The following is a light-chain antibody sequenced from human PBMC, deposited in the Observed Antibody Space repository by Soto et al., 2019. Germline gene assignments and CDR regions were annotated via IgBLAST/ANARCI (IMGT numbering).Light chain of an antibody. J-gene: IGKJ5*01. V-gene: IGKV1-39*01. CDR1: QSISSY. CDR3: QQCYGT. Sequence: DIQMTQSPSSLSASVGDRVTITCRASQSISSYLNWYQQKPGKAPKLLIYAASSLQSGVPSRFSGSGSGTDFTLTISSLQPEAFATYHCQQCYGTFGQGTRLEIK. CDR2: AAS.